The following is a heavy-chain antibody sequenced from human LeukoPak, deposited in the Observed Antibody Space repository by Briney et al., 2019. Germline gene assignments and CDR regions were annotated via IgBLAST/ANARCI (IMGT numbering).Heavy chain of an antibody. Sequence: ASVKVSCKASGYSFTGYYVHWVRQAPGQGLEWMGWINPNSGGTNYAQKFQGRVTMTRDTSISTAYTALSRLRSDDTAIYYCASIFYYGSGSSDYWGQGTLVTVSS. CDR1: GYSFTGYY. V-gene: IGHV1-2*02. D-gene: IGHD3-10*01. CDR3: ASIFYYGSGSSDY. J-gene: IGHJ4*02. CDR2: INPNSGGT.